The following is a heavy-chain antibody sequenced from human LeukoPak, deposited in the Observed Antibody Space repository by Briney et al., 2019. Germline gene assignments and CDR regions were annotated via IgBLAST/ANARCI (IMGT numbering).Heavy chain of an antibody. CDR3: ASSWIQLWPTTY. CDR1: GFTFSSYW. Sequence: GGSLRLSCAASGFTFSSYWMHWVRQAPGKGLVWVSRINSDGSSTSYADSVKGRFTISRDNAKNTLYLQMNSLRAEDTAVYHCASSWIQLWPTTYWGQGTLVTVSS. J-gene: IGHJ4*02. V-gene: IGHV3-74*01. D-gene: IGHD5-18*01. CDR2: INSDGSST.